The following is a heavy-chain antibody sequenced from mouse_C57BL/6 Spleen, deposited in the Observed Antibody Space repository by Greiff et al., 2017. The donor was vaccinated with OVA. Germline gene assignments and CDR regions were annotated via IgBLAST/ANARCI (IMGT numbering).Heavy chain of an antibody. V-gene: IGHV1-81*01. CDR3: ARSGNYDEDYAMDY. J-gene: IGHJ4*01. D-gene: IGHD2-4*01. Sequence: QVQLQQSGAELARPGASVKLSCKASGYTFTSYGISWVKQRTGQGLEWIGEIYPRSGNTYYNEKFKGKATLTADKSSSTAYMELRSLTSEDSAVYFCARSGNYDEDYAMDYWGQGTSVTVSS. CDR2: IYPRSGNT. CDR1: GYTFTSYG.